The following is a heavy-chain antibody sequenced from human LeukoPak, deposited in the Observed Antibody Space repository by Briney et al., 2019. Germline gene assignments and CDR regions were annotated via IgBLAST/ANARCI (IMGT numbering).Heavy chain of an antibody. CDR2: IIPIFGTA. CDR3: ARDRIAAADLHIYYFDY. D-gene: IGHD6-13*01. CDR1: GGTSSSYA. Sequence: SVKVSCKGSGGTSSSYAISWVRQAPGQGLEWMGGIIPIFGTANYAQKFQGRVTITTDESTSTAYMELSSLRSEDTAVYYCARDRIAAADLHIYYFDYWGQGTLVTVSS. V-gene: IGHV1-69*05. J-gene: IGHJ4*02.